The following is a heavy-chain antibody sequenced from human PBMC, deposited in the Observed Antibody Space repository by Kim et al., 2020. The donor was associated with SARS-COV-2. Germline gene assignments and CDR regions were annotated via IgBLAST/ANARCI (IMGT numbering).Heavy chain of an antibody. J-gene: IGHJ4*02. Sequence: SMKGRFTISRDNTKNTLYLQTNSLRAEDTAVYYCAKVHYYDSSGYYDLWYWGQGTLVTVSS. CDR3: AKVHYYDSSGYYDLWY. D-gene: IGHD3-22*01. V-gene: IGHV3-23*01.